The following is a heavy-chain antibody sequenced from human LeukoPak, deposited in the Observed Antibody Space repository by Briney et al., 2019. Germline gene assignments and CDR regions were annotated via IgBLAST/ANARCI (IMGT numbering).Heavy chain of an antibody. J-gene: IGHJ4*02. CDR1: GGSFSGYY. CDR3: GRESPGGAAAGTVDY. V-gene: IGHV4-34*01. Sequence: SETLSLTCAVYGGSFSGYYWSWIRQPPGKGLEWIGEINHSGSTKHNTSLKSRVPISVGTSKKQFSLKLRSGTAADTAVYYCGRESPGGAAAGTVDYWGKGTLVTASS. D-gene: IGHD6-13*01. CDR2: INHSGST.